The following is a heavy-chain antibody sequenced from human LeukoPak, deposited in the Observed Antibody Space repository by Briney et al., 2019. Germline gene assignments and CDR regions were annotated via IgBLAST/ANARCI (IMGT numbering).Heavy chain of an antibody. Sequence: ASVTASCKASGYTFTTYAIHWVRQAPGQRLEWLGWINTGNGDTRYSQTFQGRVTITRDTSASTAYMELSSLRPEDTAVYCCARDMGSGSLHYWGQGTLVTVSS. J-gene: IGHJ4*02. CDR2: INTGNGDT. V-gene: IGHV1-3*04. CDR1: GYTFTTYA. CDR3: ARDMGSGSLHY. D-gene: IGHD1-26*01.